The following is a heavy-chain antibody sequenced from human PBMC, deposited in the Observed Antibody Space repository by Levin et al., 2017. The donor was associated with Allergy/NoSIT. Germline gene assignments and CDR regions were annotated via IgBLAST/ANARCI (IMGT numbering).Heavy chain of an antibody. CDR2: ISSSGSTI. V-gene: IGHV3-11*01. D-gene: IGHD3-22*01. CDR3: ASPILSMIVGGGEKNFDY. J-gene: IGHJ4*02. Sequence: GESLKISCAASGFTFSDYYMSWIRQAPGKGLEWVSYISSSGSTIYYADSVKGRFTISRDNAKNSLYLQMNSLRAEDTAVYYCASPILSMIVGGGEKNFDYWGQGTLVTVSS. CDR1: GFTFSDYY.